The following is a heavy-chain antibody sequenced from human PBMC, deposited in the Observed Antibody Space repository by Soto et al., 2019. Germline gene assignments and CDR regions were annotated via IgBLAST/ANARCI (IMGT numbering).Heavy chain of an antibody. Sequence: QVQLVQSGAEVKKPGASVKVSCKASGYTFTSYGISWVRQAPGQGLEWMGWISAYNGNTNYAQKLKGRVTMTTDTSTSTTYKELTTLRSDYTDVHYWASGCSGGCCYVIGQFSSPNCDGIDYWGQGTPVTVSS. J-gene: IGHJ4*01. CDR3: ASGCSGGCCYVIGQFSSPNCDGIDY. CDR1: GYTFTSYG. D-gene: IGHD2-15*01. V-gene: IGHV1-18*04. CDR2: ISAYNGNT.